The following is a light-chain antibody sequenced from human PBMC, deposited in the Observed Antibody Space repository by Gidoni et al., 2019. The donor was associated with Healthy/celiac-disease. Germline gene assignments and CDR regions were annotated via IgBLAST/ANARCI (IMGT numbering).Light chain of an antibody. Sequence: QSVLTQPPSVPGAPGQTVTISCTGSSSNIGAGYDIHWYQQLPGTAPKILIYGNSNRPSGVPDRFSGSKSGTSASLAITGLQAEDEADYYCQSYDSSLSGSVFGGGTKLTVL. J-gene: IGLJ2*01. CDR3: QSYDSSLSGSV. CDR1: SSNIGAGYD. CDR2: GNS. V-gene: IGLV1-40*01.